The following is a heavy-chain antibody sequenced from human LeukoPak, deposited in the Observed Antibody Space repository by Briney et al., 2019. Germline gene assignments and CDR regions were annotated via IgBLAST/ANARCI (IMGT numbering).Heavy chain of an antibody. CDR1: GGSISSYY. V-gene: IGHV4-4*07. CDR3: AREAAAGYYYYYYYMDV. CDR2: IYTSGST. J-gene: IGHJ6*03. D-gene: IGHD6-13*01. Sequence: SETLSLTCTVSGGSISSYYWSWIRQPAGKGLEWIGRIYTSGSTNYNPSLKSRVTMSVDTSKNQFSLKLSSVTAADTAVYYCAREAAAGYYYYYYYMDVWGKGTTVTISS.